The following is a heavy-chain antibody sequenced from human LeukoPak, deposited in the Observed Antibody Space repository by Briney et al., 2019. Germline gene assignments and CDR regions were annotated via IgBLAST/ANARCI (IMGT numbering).Heavy chain of an antibody. CDR2: IIPIFGTA. V-gene: IGHV1-69*13. Sequence: ASVKVFCKASGGTFSSYAISWVRQAPGQGLEWMGGIIPIFGTANYAQKFQDRVTITADESTSTTYMELSSLRSEDTAAYYCARDRDSAMPIGYFDYWGQGTLVTVSS. D-gene: IGHD5-18*01. J-gene: IGHJ4*02. CDR1: GGTFSSYA. CDR3: ARDRDSAMPIGYFDY.